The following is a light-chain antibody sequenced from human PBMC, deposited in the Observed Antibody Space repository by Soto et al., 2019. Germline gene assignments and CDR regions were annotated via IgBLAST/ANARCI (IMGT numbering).Light chain of an antibody. J-gene: IGKJ5*01. CDR1: QSVGIN. CDR2: DVS. CDR3: QQYGSSPIT. V-gene: IGKV3D-15*02. Sequence: EIVMAQSPDTLSVSPGERATLSCRASQSVGINLAWCQQKPGQAPRILIYDVSNRATGIPARFSGSGSGTDFTLTISSLEPEDFAVYYCQQYGSSPITFGQGTRLE.